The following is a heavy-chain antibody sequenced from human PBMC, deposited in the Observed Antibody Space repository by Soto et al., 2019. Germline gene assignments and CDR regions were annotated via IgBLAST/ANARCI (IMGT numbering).Heavy chain of an antibody. CDR2: ISYDGSNK. Sequence: PGESLKISCAASGFTFSSYGMHWVRQAPGKGLEWVAVISYDGSNKYYADSVKGRFTISRDNSKNTLYLQMNSLRAEDTAVYYCAKLAAAGTIDDAFDIWSQGTMVTGSS. J-gene: IGHJ3*02. D-gene: IGHD6-13*01. CDR3: AKLAAAGTIDDAFDI. CDR1: GFTFSSYG. V-gene: IGHV3-30*18.